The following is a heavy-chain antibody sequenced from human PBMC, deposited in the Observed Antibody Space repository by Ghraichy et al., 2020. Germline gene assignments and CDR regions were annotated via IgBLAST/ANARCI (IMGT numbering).Heavy chain of an antibody. CDR3: ARGASVVRFYYYDGMDV. CDR2: ITSSTRTI. D-gene: IGHD4-23*01. CDR1: GFSISSYS. Sequence: GGSLRLSCVGSGFSISSYSMNWVRQSPGKGLEWVSYITSSTRTIFYADSVKGRFTISRDNAQNSLYLQMNSLRDEDTAVYYCARGASVVRFYYYDGMDVWGQGTTVTVSS. V-gene: IGHV3-48*02. J-gene: IGHJ6*02.